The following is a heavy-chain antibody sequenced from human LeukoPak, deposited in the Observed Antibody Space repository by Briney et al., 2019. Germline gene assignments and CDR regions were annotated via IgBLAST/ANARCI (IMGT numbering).Heavy chain of an antibody. CDR1: GYTFTDYY. Sequence: ASVKVSCKASGYTFTDYYIYWVRQAPGQGLEWMGWINPHSGGTKYAQKFQGRVTMTRDTSISTAYMELSRLTSDDTATYHCARLMTEGDAFDFWGQGTMVIVSS. CDR3: ARLMTEGDAFDF. CDR2: INPHSGGT. V-gene: IGHV1-2*02. J-gene: IGHJ3*01.